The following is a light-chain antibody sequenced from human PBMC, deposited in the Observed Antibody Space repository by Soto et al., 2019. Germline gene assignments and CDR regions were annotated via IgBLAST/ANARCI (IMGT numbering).Light chain of an antibody. CDR1: QSVSSSS. J-gene: IGKJ1*01. Sequence: IVLTQSPGTLSFSPGDGATLSCRASQSVSSSSLAWYQQKLGQAPRLLVYGASSRATGIPDRFSGSGSGTDFTLTISRLEPEDFAVYFCKQYGRSPRTFGLGKKVEIX. CDR2: GAS. CDR3: KQYGRSPRT. V-gene: IGKV3-20*01.